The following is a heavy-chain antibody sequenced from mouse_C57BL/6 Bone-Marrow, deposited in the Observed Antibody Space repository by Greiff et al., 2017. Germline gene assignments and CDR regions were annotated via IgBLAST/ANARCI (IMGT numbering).Heavy chain of an antibody. V-gene: IGHV1-50*01. CDR3: ARAYYGSSYPFDY. CDR1: GYTFTSYW. Sequence: QVQLQQPGAELVKPGASVKLSCKASGYTFTSYWMQWVKQRPGQGLERIGEIDPSDSYTNYNQKFKGKATLTVDTSSSTAYMQLSSLTSEDSAVYYCARAYYGSSYPFDYWGQGTTLTVSS. J-gene: IGHJ2*01. CDR2: IDPSDSYT. D-gene: IGHD1-1*01.